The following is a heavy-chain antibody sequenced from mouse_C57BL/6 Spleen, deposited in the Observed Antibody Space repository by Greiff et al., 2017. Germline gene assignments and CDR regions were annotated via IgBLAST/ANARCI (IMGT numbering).Heavy chain of an antibody. Sequence: EVKLMESGGGLVQPGGSMKLSCVASGFTFRNYWMNWVRQSPEKGLEWVAQIRLKSDNYATHYAESVKGRFTISREDSKSSVYLQMNNLRAEDTGIYYCTGGNSYVDYWGQGTTLTVSS. D-gene: IGHD2-1*01. CDR1: GFTFRNYW. CDR2: IRLKSDNYAT. V-gene: IGHV6-3*01. CDR3: TGGNSYVDY. J-gene: IGHJ2*01.